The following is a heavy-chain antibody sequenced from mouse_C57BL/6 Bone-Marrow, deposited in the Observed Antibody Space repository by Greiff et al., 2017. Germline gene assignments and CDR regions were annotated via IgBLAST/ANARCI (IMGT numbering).Heavy chain of an antibody. V-gene: IGHV5-16*01. CDR1: GFTFSDYY. CDR3: ARGSGYGSSLGFAY. Sequence: DVKLVESEGGLVQPGSSMKLSCTASGFTFSDYYMAWVRQVPEKGLEWVANINYDGSSTYYLDSLKSRFIISRDNAKNILYLQMSSLKSEDTATYYCARGSGYGSSLGFAYWGQGTLVTVSA. D-gene: IGHD1-1*01. CDR2: INYDGSST. J-gene: IGHJ3*01.